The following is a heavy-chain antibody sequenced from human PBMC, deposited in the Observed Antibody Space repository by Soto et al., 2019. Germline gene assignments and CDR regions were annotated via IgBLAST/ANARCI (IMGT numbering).Heavy chain of an antibody. CDR1: GFTFSTYW. V-gene: IGHV3-74*01. Sequence: EVQLVESGGGLVQPGGSLSLSCAASGFTFSTYWMHWVRQVPGKGLVWVARINSDGSTTSYADSVKGRFTISRDNAKNTLFLQMNGLRAEDTAVYYCAGGVATLLAWGQGTLVTVSS. D-gene: IGHD5-12*01. CDR2: INSDGSTT. J-gene: IGHJ5*02. CDR3: AGGVATLLA.